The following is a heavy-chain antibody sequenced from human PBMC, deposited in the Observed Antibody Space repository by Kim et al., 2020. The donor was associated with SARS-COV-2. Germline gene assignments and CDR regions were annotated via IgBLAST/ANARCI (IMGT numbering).Heavy chain of an antibody. Sequence: PSLKSLVTISVDTSKNQFSLKLSSVTAADTAVYYCARSSGYYEFGAFDIWGQGTMVTVSS. D-gene: IGHD3-22*01. CDR3: ARSSGYYEFGAFDI. V-gene: IGHV4-31*01. J-gene: IGHJ3*02.